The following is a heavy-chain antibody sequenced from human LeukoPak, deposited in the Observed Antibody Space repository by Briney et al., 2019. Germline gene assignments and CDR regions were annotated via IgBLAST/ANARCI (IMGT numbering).Heavy chain of an antibody. V-gene: IGHV4-34*01. CDR2: INHSGST. CDR1: GGSFSGYH. D-gene: IGHD5-18*01. CDR3: ARGLSRYSWFDY. J-gene: IGHJ4*02. Sequence: PSETLSLTCAVYGGSFSGYHWSWIRQPPGKGLEWIGEINHSGSTNYNPSLKSRVTISVDTSKNQFSLKLSSVTAADTAVYYCARGLSRYSWFDYWGQGTLVTVSS.